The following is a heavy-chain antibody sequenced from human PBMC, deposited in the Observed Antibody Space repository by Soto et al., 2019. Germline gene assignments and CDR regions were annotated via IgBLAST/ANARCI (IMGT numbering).Heavy chain of an antibody. D-gene: IGHD3-22*01. CDR2: MIPIFGTA. V-gene: IGHV1-69*13. J-gene: IGHJ1*01. CDR3: AIRYIDYYDSSGYPTNRSGFQH. Sequence: ASVKVSCKASGYTFTSYAISWVRQAPGQGLEWMGGMIPIFGTANYAQKFQGRVTITADESTSTAYMELSSLRSEDTAVYYCAIRYIDYYDSSGYPTNRSGFQHWGQGTLVTVSS. CDR1: GYTFTSYA.